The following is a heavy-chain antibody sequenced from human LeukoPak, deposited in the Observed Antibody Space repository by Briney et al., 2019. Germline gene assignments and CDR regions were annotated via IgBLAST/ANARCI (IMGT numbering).Heavy chain of an antibody. CDR1: GGSFSGYY. Sequence: SETLSLTCAVYGGSFSGYYWSWIRQPPGKGLEWIGEINHSGSTNYNPSLKSRVTISVDTSKNQFSLKLSSVTAADTAVYYCARGALGYCSSTGCYREDPFDPWGQGTLVTVSS. CDR2: INHSGST. D-gene: IGHD2-2*01. J-gene: IGHJ5*02. V-gene: IGHV4-34*01. CDR3: ARGALGYCSSTGCYREDPFDP.